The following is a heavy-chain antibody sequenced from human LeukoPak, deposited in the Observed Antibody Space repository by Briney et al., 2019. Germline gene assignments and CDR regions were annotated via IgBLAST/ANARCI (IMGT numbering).Heavy chain of an antibody. V-gene: IGHV1-2*02. CDR1: GYTFTDYY. CDR3: AREWELPGPDAFDI. CDR2: INPSTGGT. Sequence: ASVKVSCKASGYTFTDYYLYWVRQTPGQGLEWMGWINPSTGGTNYAENFQGRVTMTRDTSIGTVCMELSRLKSDDMAVYYCAREWELPGPDAFDIWGQGTMVTVSS. D-gene: IGHD1-26*01. J-gene: IGHJ3*02.